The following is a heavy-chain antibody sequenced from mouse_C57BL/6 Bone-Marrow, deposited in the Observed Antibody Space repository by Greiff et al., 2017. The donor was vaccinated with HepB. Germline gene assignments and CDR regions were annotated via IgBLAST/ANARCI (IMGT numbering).Heavy chain of an antibody. CDR1: GFTFSDYG. J-gene: IGHJ2*01. Sequence: EVQLQESGGGLVKPGGSLKLSCAASGFTFSDYGMHWVRQAPEQGLEWVAYISSGSSTIYYEDTVKGRFTISRDNAKNTLFLQMTSLRSEDTAMYYCARSNWVDYWGQGTTLTVSS. V-gene: IGHV5-17*01. CDR3: ARSNWVDY. D-gene: IGHD4-1*01. CDR2: ISSGSSTI.